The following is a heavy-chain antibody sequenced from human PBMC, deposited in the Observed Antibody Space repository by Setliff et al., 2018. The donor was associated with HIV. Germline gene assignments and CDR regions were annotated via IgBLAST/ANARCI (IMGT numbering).Heavy chain of an antibody. V-gene: IGHV3-23*01. D-gene: IGHD3-10*01. J-gene: IGHJ5*02. Sequence: PGGSMRLSCAASGFTFSSYAMSWVRQAPGKGLEWVSAISGSGGSTYYADSVKGQFTISRDNSKNTLYLQMNSLRAEDTAVYYCAKGCGMLLCPRWFDPWGQGTLVTVSS. CDR2: ISGSGGST. CDR1: GFTFSSYA. CDR3: AKGCGMLLCPRWFDP.